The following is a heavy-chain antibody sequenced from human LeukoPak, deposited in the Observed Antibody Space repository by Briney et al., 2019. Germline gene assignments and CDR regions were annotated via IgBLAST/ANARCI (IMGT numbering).Heavy chain of an antibody. Sequence: GGSLTLSCAVSGFIFSNYAMSWVRQAPGKGLEWVSAISGSGGSTYYADSVKGRFTISRDNSKNTLYLQMNSLRAEDTAVYYCAKPAEHCSSTSCDYGMDVWGQGTTVTVSS. J-gene: IGHJ6*02. D-gene: IGHD2-2*01. CDR1: GFIFSNYA. CDR3: AKPAEHCSSTSCDYGMDV. V-gene: IGHV3-23*01. CDR2: ISGSGGST.